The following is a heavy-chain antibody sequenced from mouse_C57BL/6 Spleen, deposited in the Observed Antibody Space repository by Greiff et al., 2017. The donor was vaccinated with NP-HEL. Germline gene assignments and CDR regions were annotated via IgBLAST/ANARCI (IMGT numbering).Heavy chain of an antibody. Sequence: QVQLQQSGAELVKPGASVKLSCKASGYTFTEYTIHWVKQRSGQGLEWIGWFYPGSGSIKYNEKFKDKATLTADKSSSTVYMELSRLTSEDSAVYFCARHEEGLYYGSSYSFDYWGQGTTLTVSS. J-gene: IGHJ2*01. V-gene: IGHV1-62-2*01. CDR3: ARHEEGLYYGSSYSFDY. D-gene: IGHD1-1*01. CDR2: FYPGSGSI. CDR1: GYTFTEYT.